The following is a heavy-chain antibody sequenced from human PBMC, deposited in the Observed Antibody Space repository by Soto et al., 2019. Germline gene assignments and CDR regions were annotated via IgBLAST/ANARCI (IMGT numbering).Heavy chain of an antibody. D-gene: IGHD2-21*01. Sequence: EKRLVQSGGGLVQPGGSLSLSCAASGFSVGGNYMSWVRQAPGKGLELVSLIYSGGNPFYADSMKGRFTLSRDNSNNMLYLQMDSLRAEDTAVYYCARGPNSDCWGQGTLVIVSS. V-gene: IGHV3-53*01. CDR2: IYSGGNP. J-gene: IGHJ4*02. CDR3: ARGPNSDC. CDR1: GFSVGGNY.